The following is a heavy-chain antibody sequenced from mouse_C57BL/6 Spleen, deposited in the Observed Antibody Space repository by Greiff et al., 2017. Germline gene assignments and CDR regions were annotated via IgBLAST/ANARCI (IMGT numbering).Heavy chain of an antibody. J-gene: IGHJ4*01. Sequence: EVKLVESGGGLVQPGGSLSLSCAASGFTFTDYYMSWVRQPPGKALEWLGFIRNKANGYTTEYSASVKGRFTISRANSQSILYLPMNALRAEDSATYYCARSPDGYYGGYAMDYWGQGTSVTASS. CDR1: GFTFTDYY. V-gene: IGHV7-3*01. D-gene: IGHD2-3*01. CDR3: ARSPDGYYGGYAMDY. CDR2: IRNKANGYTT.